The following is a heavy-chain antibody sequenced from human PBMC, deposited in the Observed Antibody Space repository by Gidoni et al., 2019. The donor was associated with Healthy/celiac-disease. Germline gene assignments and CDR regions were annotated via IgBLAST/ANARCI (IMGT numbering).Heavy chain of an antibody. CDR2: IYYSGST. D-gene: IGHD6-19*01. CDR1: GGSISSYY. Sequence: QVQLQESGPGLVKPSETLSLTCTVSGGSISSYYWSWIRQPPGKGLEWIGYIYYSGSTNYNPSLKSRVTISVDTSKNQCSLKLSSVTAADTAVYYCAREALAVAGTRFDPWGQGTLVTVSS. CDR3: AREALAVAGTRFDP. V-gene: IGHV4-59*01. J-gene: IGHJ5*02.